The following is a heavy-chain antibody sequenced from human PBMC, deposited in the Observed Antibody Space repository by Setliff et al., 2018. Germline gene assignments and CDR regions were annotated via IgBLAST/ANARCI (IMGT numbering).Heavy chain of an antibody. D-gene: IGHD1-26*01. CDR1: GYTFNFYG. CDR3: ARRQDSGSWIIDG. V-gene: IGHV1-3*04. CDR2: INTDSGNT. J-gene: IGHJ4*02. Sequence: ASVKVSCKASGYTFNFYGMHWVRQAPGQRPEWMGWINTDSGNTRYSQKFQGRVTIARDTSASTAYMELSSLRSEDTAIYFCARRQDSGSWIIDGWGQGTLVTVSS.